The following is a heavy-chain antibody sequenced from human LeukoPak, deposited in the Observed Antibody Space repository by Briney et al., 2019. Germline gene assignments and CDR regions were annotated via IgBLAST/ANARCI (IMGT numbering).Heavy chain of an antibody. V-gene: IGHV4-28*01. CDR3: ARTLQDARGFGMDV. Sequence: PSDTLSLTCAVSGYSISSSHWWGWIRQPPGEGLEWIGNIYQSGITSYNPSLKSRVTMSVDTSKNQFSLKLSSVTAVDTAVYYCARTLQDARGFGMDVWGQGTTVTVSS. J-gene: IGHJ6*02. CDR2: IYQSGIT. D-gene: IGHD2-8*01. CDR1: GYSISSSHW.